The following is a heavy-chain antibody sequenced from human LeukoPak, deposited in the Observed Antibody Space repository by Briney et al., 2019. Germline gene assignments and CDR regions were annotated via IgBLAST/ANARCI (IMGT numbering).Heavy chain of an antibody. V-gene: IGHV1-46*01. CDR2: INPSGGST. CDR1: GYTFTSYY. Sequence: ASVKVSCKASGYTFTSYYMHWVRQAPGQGLEWMGIINPSGGSTSYAQKFQGRVTMTRDTSMSTVYMELSSLRSEDTAVYYCARADPSGWYYYWGQGTLVTVSS. CDR3: ARADPSGWYYY. J-gene: IGHJ4*02. D-gene: IGHD6-19*01.